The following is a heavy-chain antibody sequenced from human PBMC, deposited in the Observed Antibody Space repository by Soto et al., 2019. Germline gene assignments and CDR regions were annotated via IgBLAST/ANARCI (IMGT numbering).Heavy chain of an antibody. J-gene: IGHJ4*02. V-gene: IGHV1-18*01. CDR2: ISAYNDKT. Sequence: ASVKVSCKASGYTFTSYGITWVRLAPGQGLEWMGRISAYNDKTNYAQKLQGRVTMTTDTSTSTAYMELSSLRSDDTAIYYCARDNNRPLDYWGPGTLVTVSS. CDR3: ARDNNRPLDY. D-gene: IGHD1-1*01. CDR1: GYTFTSYG.